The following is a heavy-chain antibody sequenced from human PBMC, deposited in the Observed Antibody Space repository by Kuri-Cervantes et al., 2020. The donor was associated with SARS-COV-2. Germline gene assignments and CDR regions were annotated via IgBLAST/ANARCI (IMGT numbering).Heavy chain of an antibody. CDR3: ARDHGLMPLLGPFDY. CDR1: GFTFSSYS. Sequence: GESLKISCAAPGFTFSSYSMNWVRQAPGKGLEWVAVISYDGSNKYYADSVKGRFTISRDNSKNTLYLQMNSLRAEDTAVYYCARDHGLMPLLGPFDYWGQGTLVTVSS. J-gene: IGHJ4*02. V-gene: IGHV3-30*03. D-gene: IGHD2-15*01. CDR2: ISYDGSNK.